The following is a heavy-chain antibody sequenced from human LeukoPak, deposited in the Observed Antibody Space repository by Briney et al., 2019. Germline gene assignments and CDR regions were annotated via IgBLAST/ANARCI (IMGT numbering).Heavy chain of an antibody. D-gene: IGHD3-3*01. CDR1: GFTFSNYA. Sequence: GRSLRLSCAASGFTFSNYAMHWVRQAPGKGLEWVSSISSSGTYLYYADSVKGRFTISRDNAKDSLYLQMNSLRVEDTAVYFCARGLFGVINPTDYWGQGTLVTVSS. V-gene: IGHV3-21*01. CDR2: ISSSGTYL. J-gene: IGHJ4*02. CDR3: ARGLFGVINPTDY.